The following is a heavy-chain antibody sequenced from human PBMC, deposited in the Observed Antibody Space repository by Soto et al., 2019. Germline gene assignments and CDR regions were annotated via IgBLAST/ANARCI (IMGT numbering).Heavy chain of an antibody. CDR1: GYSFTSYW. CDR3: ARKLGFLEWLSWFDP. J-gene: IGHJ5*02. D-gene: IGHD3-3*01. V-gene: IGHV5-51*01. Sequence: GESLKISCKGSGYSFTSYWIGWVRQMPGKGLEWMGIIYPGDSDTRYSPSFQGQVTISADKSISTAYLQWSSLKASDTAMYYCARKLGFLEWLSWFDPWGQGTLVTVSS. CDR2: IYPGDSDT.